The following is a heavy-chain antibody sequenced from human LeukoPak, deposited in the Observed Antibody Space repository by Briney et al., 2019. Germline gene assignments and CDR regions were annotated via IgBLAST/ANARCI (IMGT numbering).Heavy chain of an antibody. J-gene: IGHJ4*02. CDR3: ARAVPSLRFLSQIDY. CDR2: ISGSGGST. Sequence: GGSLRLSCAASGFTFSSYAMSWVRQAPGKGLEWVSAISGSGGSTYYADSVKGRFTISRDNSKNTLYLQMNSLRAEDTAVYYCARAVPSLRFLSQIDYWGQGTLVTVSS. D-gene: IGHD3-3*01. V-gene: IGHV3-23*01. CDR1: GFTFSSYA.